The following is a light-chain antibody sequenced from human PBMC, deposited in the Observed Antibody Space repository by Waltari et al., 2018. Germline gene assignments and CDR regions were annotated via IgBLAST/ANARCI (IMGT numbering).Light chain of an antibody. CDR3: HQYNNWPPNT. Sequence: ETLMTPSPATLSVSPGERVTLSCRAIQSVTTNLAWYQQKPGQAPRLLIYRASTRATGVPARFSGSGSGTEFTLTINALQSEDFAVYYCHQYNNWPPNTFGQGTLLEIK. J-gene: IGKJ2*01. CDR2: RAS. CDR1: QSVTTN. V-gene: IGKV3-15*01.